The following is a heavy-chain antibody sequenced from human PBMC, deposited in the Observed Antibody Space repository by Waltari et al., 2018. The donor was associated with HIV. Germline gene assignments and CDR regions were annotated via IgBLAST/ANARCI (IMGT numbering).Heavy chain of an antibody. CDR1: GFTFSSSV. CDR3: AKDRPRGDGD. CDR2: IRYDGSNK. J-gene: IGHJ4*02. Sequence: QVQLVESGGGVVQPGGSLRLSCAASGFTFSSSVMHWVGQSRGKGVEGVAVIRYDGSNKYYADSVKGRFTISRDNSKNTLYLQMNRLRAEDTAVYYCAKDRPRGDGDWGQGTLVTVSS. D-gene: IGHD3-16*01. V-gene: IGHV3-30*02.